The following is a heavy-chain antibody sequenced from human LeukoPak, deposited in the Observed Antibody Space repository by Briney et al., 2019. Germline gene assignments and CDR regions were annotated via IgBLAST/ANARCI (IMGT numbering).Heavy chain of an antibody. D-gene: IGHD5-18*01. CDR1: GGSISSYY. CDR2: IYYSGST. Sequence: SETLSLTCTVSGGSISSYYWTWIRQPPGKGLEWIGYIYYSGSTNYNPSLKSRVTISVDTSKNQFSLKLTSVTAADTAVYYCARGYSYGEYFDYWGQGTLVTVSS. CDR3: ARGYSYGEYFDY. J-gene: IGHJ4*02. V-gene: IGHV4-59*01.